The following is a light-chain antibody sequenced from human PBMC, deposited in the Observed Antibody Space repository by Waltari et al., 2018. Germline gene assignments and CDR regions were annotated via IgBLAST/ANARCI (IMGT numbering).Light chain of an antibody. J-gene: IGLJ3*02. CDR3: AAWDDSLTGRV. Sequence: QSVLTQPSSASGTPGQRVTISCSGSSSNIGSNYVYWYQQLPGTAPKLLIHTDNQRPSGVPDRFSASKSGASASLAISGFRSDDEADYYCAAWDDSLTGRVFGGGTKLTVL. V-gene: IGLV1-47*01. CDR1: SSNIGSNY. CDR2: TDN.